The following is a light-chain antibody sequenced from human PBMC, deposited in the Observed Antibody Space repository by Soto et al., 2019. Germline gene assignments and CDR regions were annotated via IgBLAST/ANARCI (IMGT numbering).Light chain of an antibody. CDR3: QQNNDSPHT. Sequence: EIVMTQSPGTLSLSPGERATLSCRASQSVSTNLAWYQQIPGQAPRLLIYGASTRATGIPARFSGSGSGTEFTLAISSLQSEDFAVYYCQQNNDSPHTSGLGPKV. V-gene: IGKV3-15*01. CDR2: GAS. CDR1: QSVSTN. J-gene: IGKJ1*01.